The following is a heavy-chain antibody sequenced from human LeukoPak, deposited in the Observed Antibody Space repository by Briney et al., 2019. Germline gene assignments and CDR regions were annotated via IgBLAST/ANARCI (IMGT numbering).Heavy chain of an antibody. CDR3: ARGLRWPRDFDY. V-gene: IGHV1-69*04. D-gene: IGHD4-17*01. Sequence: GASVKVSCKASGGTFSSYAISWVRQAPGQGLEWMGRIIPILGIANYAQKFQGRVTITADKSTSTAYMELSSLRSEDTAVYYCARGLRWPRDFDYWGQGTLVTVSS. CDR2: IIPILGIA. CDR1: GGTFSSYA. J-gene: IGHJ4*02.